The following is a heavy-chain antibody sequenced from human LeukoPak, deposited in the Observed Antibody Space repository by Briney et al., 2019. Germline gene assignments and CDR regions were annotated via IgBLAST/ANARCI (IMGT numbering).Heavy chain of an antibody. Sequence: GGSLRLSCAASGFSFSNHYVNWVRQAPGKGLEWVSGISSSGGNTYYADSVKGRFTISRDNSKSTLYLQMNSLRVEDTAVYYCAKGSASSGYPRDYWGQGTLVTVSS. J-gene: IGHJ4*02. D-gene: IGHD3-22*01. V-gene: IGHV3-23*01. CDR3: AKGSASSGYPRDY. CDR1: GFSFSNHY. CDR2: ISSSGGNT.